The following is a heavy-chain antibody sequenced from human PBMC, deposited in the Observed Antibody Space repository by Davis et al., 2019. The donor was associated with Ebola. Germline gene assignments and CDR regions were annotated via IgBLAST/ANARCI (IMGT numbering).Heavy chain of an antibody. CDR2: IKGKTDGGTT. V-gene: IGHV3-15*01. J-gene: IGHJ6*03. CDR3: TADVIPATTRGVYYYYYYMDV. D-gene: IGHD2-2*01. Sequence: GGSLRLSCAASGFTFSNAWMSWVRQAPGKGLEWVGCIKGKTDGGTTDYAAPVRGRFTISRDDSKNMLYLQMNSLKTEDTAIYYCTADVIPATTRGVYYYYYYMDVWGEGTTVAVSS. CDR1: GFTFSNAW.